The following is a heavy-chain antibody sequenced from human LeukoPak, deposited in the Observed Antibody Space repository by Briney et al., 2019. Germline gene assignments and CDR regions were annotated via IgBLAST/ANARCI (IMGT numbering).Heavy chain of an antibody. CDR1: GGSISSSSYY. D-gene: IGHD3-10*01. V-gene: IGHV4-39*01. Sequence: SETLSLTCTVSGGSISSSSYYWGWIRQPPGKGLEWIGSIYYSGSTYYNPSLKSRVTISVDTSKNQFSLKLSSVTAADRAVYYCARMVRGVYYFDYWGQGTLVTVSS. CDR2: IYYSGST. J-gene: IGHJ4*02. CDR3: ARMVRGVYYFDY.